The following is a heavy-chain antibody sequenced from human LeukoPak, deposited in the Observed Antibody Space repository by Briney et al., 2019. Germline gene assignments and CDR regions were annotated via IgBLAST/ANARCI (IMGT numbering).Heavy chain of an antibody. V-gene: IGHV4-31*01. CDR2: ISSSGVN. CDR1: GVSISSGVYY. CDR3: ARDFYGSGSSPLGFDP. Sequence: PSQTLSLTCTVSGVSISSGVYYWTWIRQLPGKGLEWLGYISSSGVNKYNPVLNSQFSVSFDTSKNQFSLKLTFVTAADTGMYYCARDFYGSGSSPLGFDPWGQGALVTVSS. D-gene: IGHD3-10*01. J-gene: IGHJ5*02.